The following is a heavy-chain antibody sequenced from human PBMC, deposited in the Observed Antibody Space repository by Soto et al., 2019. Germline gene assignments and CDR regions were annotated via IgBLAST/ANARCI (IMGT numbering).Heavy chain of an antibody. Sequence: GGSLTLSCAASGFTFSSYAMSWLRQAPGKGLEWVSAISGSGGSTYYADSVKGRFTISRDNSKNTLYLQMNSLRAEDTAVYYCAEFSGVVKGGWFDPWGQGTLVTVSS. J-gene: IGHJ5*02. V-gene: IGHV3-23*01. CDR2: ISGSGGST. CDR1: GFTFSSYA. D-gene: IGHD3-3*01. CDR3: AEFSGVVKGGWFDP.